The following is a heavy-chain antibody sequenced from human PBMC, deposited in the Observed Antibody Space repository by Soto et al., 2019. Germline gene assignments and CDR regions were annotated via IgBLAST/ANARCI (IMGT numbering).Heavy chain of an antibody. CDR2: ITPFNGNT. V-gene: IGHV1-45*02. Sequence: SVKGSCTASGYTFTYRCLHWVRQAPGQALEWMGWITPFNGNTNYAQKFQDRVTITRDRSMSTAYMELSSLRSEDTAMYYCVRAVGSHQHDECEIWGRGSLVTVSS. D-gene: IGHD2-2*01. CDR3: VRAVGSHQHDECEI. J-gene: IGHJ3*02. CDR1: GYTFTYRC.